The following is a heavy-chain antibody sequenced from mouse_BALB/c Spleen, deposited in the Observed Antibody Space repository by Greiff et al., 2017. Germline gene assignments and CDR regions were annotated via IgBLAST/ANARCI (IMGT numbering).Heavy chain of an antibody. CDR1: GYSFTGYN. CDR2: IDPYDGGT. J-gene: IGHJ2*01. CDR3: ARDCCGAWFDY. Sequence: VQLQQSGPELVKPAASVKISCKASGYSFTGYNMYWVKQSHGKSLEWIGYIDPYDGGTSYNQKFKGQATLTVDKSSSTAYMQLNGMTAEDSAVYYWARDCCGAWFDYWGQGTTVTVSA. V-gene: IGHV1S135*01.